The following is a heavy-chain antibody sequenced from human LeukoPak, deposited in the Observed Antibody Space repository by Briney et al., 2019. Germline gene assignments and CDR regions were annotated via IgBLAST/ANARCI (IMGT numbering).Heavy chain of an antibody. CDR2: INHSGST. D-gene: IGHD3-10*01. Sequence: SSETLSLTCAVYGGSFSGYNWSWIRQPPGKGLEWIGEINHSGSTNYNPSLKSRVTISVDTSKNQFSLKLSSVTAADTAVYYCASAQRITMVRGVPYYYYYMDVWGKGTTVTVSS. CDR1: GGSFSGYN. CDR3: ASAQRITMVRGVPYYYYYMDV. J-gene: IGHJ6*03. V-gene: IGHV4-34*01.